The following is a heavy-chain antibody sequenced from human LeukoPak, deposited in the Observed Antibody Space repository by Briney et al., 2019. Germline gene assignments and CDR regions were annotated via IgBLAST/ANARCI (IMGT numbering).Heavy chain of an antibody. D-gene: IGHD6-13*01. V-gene: IGHV4-34*01. CDR3: ARGQPSVAADPVGIAGVRRGYLNY. Sequence: SETLSLTCAVYGVPFSGYYLSWIRQPPGKGLEWIGEINHSGSTNYNPSLKSRVTLSVDTSKNQFSLKLTSVTAADTAVYYCARGQPSVAADPVGIAGVRRGYLNYWGQGTLVTVSS. CDR1: GVPFSGYY. J-gene: IGHJ4*02. CDR2: INHSGST.